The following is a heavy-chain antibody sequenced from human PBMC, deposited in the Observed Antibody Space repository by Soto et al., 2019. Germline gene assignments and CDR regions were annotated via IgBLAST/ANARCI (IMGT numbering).Heavy chain of an antibody. CDR3: ARDIQFQRRDGYNSD. J-gene: IGHJ1*01. Sequence: EVQLVESGGGLVKPGGSLRLSCVASGFTFSSYTMNWVRQAPGKGLEWVSSISSSSAYIYYADSVKGRFTISRDNANNSVYLQMNSLRAEDTAVYYCARDIQFQRRDGYNSDWGQGTLVTVSS. D-gene: IGHD5-12*01. CDR1: GFTFSSYT. V-gene: IGHV3-21*06. CDR2: ISSSSAYI.